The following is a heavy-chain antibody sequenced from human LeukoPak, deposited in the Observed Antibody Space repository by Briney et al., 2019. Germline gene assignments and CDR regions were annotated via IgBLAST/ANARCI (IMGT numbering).Heavy chain of an antibody. CDR3: ARSSGYYSSLFYMHV. Sequence: ASVKVSCKASGYTFTSYYIHWVRQAPGQGLEWMGVINPSGGRIRYAQKFQGRVTMTRDTSTNTVSMELSSLRSEDTAVYYCARSSGYYSSLFYMHVWGKGTTVTVSS. J-gene: IGHJ6*03. CDR2: INPSGGRI. V-gene: IGHV1-46*01. CDR1: GYTFTSYY. D-gene: IGHD3-22*01.